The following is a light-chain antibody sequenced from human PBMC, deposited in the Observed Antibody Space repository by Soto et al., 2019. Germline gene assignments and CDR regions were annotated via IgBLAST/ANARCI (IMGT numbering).Light chain of an antibody. J-gene: IGKJ1*01. CDR1: QGISIW. CDR3: QQYSTYTPRT. V-gene: IGKV1-5*03. CDR2: KAS. Sequence: IRMTQSPSSFSASTGDRVTITCRASQGISIWLAWYQQKPGKAPKILIYKASSLESGVPSRFSGSGSGTEFTLTISSLQPDDFATYYCQQYSTYTPRTFGQGTKVDI.